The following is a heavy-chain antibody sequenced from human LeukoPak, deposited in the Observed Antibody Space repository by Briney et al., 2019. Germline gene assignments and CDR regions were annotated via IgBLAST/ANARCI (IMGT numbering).Heavy chain of an antibody. J-gene: IGHJ3*02. D-gene: IGHD3-22*01. CDR1: GGSFSGYY. Sequence: SETLSLTCAVYGGSFSGYYWSWIRQPPGKGLEWIGEINHSGSTNYNPSLKSRVPISVDTSKNQFSLKLSSVTAADTAVYYCARQITMIVDTSRDAFDIWGQGTMVTVSS. CDR3: ARQITMIVDTSRDAFDI. V-gene: IGHV4-34*01. CDR2: INHSGST.